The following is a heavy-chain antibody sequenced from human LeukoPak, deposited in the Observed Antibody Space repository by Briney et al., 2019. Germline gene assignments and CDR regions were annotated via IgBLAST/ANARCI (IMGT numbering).Heavy chain of an antibody. CDR1: GFTFSSHW. CDR2: IKQDGSEK. Sequence: PGGSLRLSCAASGFTFSSHWMSWVRQAPGKGLEWVANIKQDGSEKYYVDSVKGRFTISRDNAKNSLYLQMNSLRAEDTAVYYCARQNYYDSSGYYYSGFDYWGQGTLVTVSS. CDR3: ARQNYYDSSGYYYSGFDY. J-gene: IGHJ4*02. V-gene: IGHV3-7*01. D-gene: IGHD3-22*01.